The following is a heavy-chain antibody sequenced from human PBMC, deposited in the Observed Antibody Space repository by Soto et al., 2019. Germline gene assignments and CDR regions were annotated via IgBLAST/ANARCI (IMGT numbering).Heavy chain of an antibody. J-gene: IGHJ4*02. D-gene: IGHD3-22*01. CDR3: ARHSSYYDSSGYYIPY. V-gene: IGHV4-59*08. CDR2: IYYSGST. CDR1: GGSISSYY. Sequence: PSETLSLTCTVSGGSISSYYWSWIRQPPGKGLEWIGYIYYSGSTNYNPSLKSRVTISVDTSKNQFSLKLSSVTAADTAVYYCARHSSYYDSSGYYIPYWGQGTLVTVSS.